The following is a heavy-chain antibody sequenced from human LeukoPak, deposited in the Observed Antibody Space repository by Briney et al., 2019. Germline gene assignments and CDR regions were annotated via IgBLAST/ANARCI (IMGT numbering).Heavy chain of an antibody. CDR3: AKDHDSLLWFGELPYGVDY. D-gene: IGHD3-10*01. CDR1: GFTFSSYG. J-gene: IGHJ4*02. V-gene: IGHV3-30*02. CDR2: IRYDGSNK. Sequence: PGGSLRLSCAASGFTFSSYGMRWVRQAPGKGLEWVAFIRYDGSNKYYADSVKGRFTISRDNSKNTLYLQMNSLRAEDTAVYYCAKDHDSLLWFGELPYGVDYWGQGTLVTVSS.